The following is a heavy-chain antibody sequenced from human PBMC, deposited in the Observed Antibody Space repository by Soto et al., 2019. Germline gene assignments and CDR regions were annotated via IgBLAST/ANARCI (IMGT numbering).Heavy chain of an antibody. CDR1: GGTFSSYA. V-gene: IGHV1-69*13. CDR2: IIPIFGTA. CDR3: ARDMWRTEPKPSNYYYYYGMDV. Sequence: SVKVSCKASGGTFSSYAISWVRQAPGQGLEWMGGIIPIFGTANYAQKFQGRVTITADESTSTAYMELSSLRSEDTAVYYCARDMWRTEPKPSNYYYYYGMDVWGQGTTVTVSS. J-gene: IGHJ6*02. D-gene: IGHD2-21*01.